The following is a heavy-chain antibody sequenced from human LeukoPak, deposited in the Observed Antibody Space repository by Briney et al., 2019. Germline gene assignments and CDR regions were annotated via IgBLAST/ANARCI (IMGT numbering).Heavy chain of an antibody. CDR3: AKDNWLPSSPAVAGLGD. Sequence: PGGSLRLSCAASGFTFSDYGMSWVRQAPGKGLEGVAFIRRDGSDRFHADSVKGRFTISRDNSRNTLYLQMNSLTVEDTAVYYCAKDNWLPSSPAVAGLGDWNQGTLVTVSS. CDR2: IRRDGSDR. V-gene: IGHV3-30*02. CDR1: GFTFSDYG. J-gene: IGHJ4*02. D-gene: IGHD6-19*01.